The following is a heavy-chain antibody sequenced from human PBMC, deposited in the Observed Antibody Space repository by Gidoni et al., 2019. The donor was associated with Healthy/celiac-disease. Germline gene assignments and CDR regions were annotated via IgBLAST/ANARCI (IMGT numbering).Heavy chain of an antibody. CDR1: GFTFTSYS. CDR3: ARDQQEYLISPYGMDV. CDR2: SRSSSSYI. J-gene: IGHJ6*02. V-gene: IGHV3-21*01. Sequence: EVQLGVSGGGVVKPGGSVRLSCTPCGFTFTSYSMSCVRQAPGKGLEWVSSSRSSSSYIYYADSVKGRFTISRDNAKNSLYLQMNSLRAEDTAVYYCARDQQEYLISPYGMDVWGQGTTVTVSS. D-gene: IGHD6-6*01.